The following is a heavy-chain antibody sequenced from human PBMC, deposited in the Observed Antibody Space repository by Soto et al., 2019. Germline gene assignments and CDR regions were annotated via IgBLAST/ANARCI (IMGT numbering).Heavy chain of an antibody. D-gene: IGHD3-3*01. CDR3: ARGRDVGYFWGANCDPDY. J-gene: IGHJ4*02. CDR1: GYTFTSYG. CDR2: ISPYNGNT. Sequence: VLLVQSGAAVKKPGASVKVSCRTSGYTFTSYGASGVRQAPGQGLEWIGWISPYNGNTGYTQKFRGRVTMTTDTLTSTVYWELGRLRSEDTAVYYCARGRDVGYFWGANCDPDYWVQGTLVAVSS. V-gene: IGHV1-18*01.